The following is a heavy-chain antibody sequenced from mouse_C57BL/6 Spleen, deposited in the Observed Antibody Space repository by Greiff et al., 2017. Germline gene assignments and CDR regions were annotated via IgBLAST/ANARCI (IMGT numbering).Heavy chain of an antibody. V-gene: IGHV5-6*01. CDR1: GFTFSSYG. D-gene: IGHD2-2*01. CDR2: ISSGGSYT. CDR3: ARQRLQGYYAMDY. Sequence: EVQLVESGGDLVKPGGSLKLSCAASGFTFSSYGMSWVRQTPDTTLEWVATISSGGSYTYYPDSVKGRFTISRDNAKNTLYLQMSSLKSEDTAMYYCARQRLQGYYAMDYWGQGTSVTVSS. J-gene: IGHJ4*01.